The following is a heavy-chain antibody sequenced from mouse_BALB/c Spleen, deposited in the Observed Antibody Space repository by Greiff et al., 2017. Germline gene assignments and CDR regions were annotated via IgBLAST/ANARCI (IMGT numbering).Heavy chain of an antibody. CDR2: IWAGGST. CDR3: ASYYRSLYYAMDY. D-gene: IGHD2-14*01. Sequence: VQLQQSGPGLVAPSQSLSITCTVSGFSLTSYGVHWVRQPPGKGLEWLGVIWAGGSTNYNSALMSRLSISKDNSKSQVFLKMNSLQTDDTAMYYCASYYRSLYYAMDYWGQGTSVTVSS. CDR1: GFSLTSYG. J-gene: IGHJ4*01. V-gene: IGHV2-9*02.